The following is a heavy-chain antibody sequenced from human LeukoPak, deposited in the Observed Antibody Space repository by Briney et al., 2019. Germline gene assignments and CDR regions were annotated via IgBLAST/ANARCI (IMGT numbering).Heavy chain of an antibody. V-gene: IGHV3-23*01. CDR3: TKATGYNWNDKDAFDV. CDR1: RFTISSYA. D-gene: IGHD1-1*01. Sequence: GGSLRLSCAASRFTISSYAMSWVRQAPGKGLEWVSDISGSSGSTYYADSVKGRFSISRDNAEHSVYLQMDGLVSEDTALYYCTKATGYNWNDKDAFDVWGQGAMVTVSS. J-gene: IGHJ3*01. CDR2: ISGSSGST.